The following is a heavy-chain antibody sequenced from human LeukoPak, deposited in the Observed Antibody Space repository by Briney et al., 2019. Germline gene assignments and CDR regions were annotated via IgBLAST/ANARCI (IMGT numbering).Heavy chain of an antibody. CDR1: GFTFSRYW. J-gene: IGHJ4*02. CDR2: ISGSGGST. Sequence: GGSLRLSCAASGFTFSRYWMSWVRQAPGKGLEWVSAISGSGGSTYYADSVKGRFTISRDNSKNTLYLQMNSLRAEDTAVYYCAKFLFLAAMGPYYFDYWGQGTLVTVSS. D-gene: IGHD5-18*01. V-gene: IGHV3-23*01. CDR3: AKFLFLAAMGPYYFDY.